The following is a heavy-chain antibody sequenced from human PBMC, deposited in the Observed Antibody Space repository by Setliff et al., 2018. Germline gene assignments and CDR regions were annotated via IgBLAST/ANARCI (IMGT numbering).Heavy chain of an antibody. J-gene: IGHJ6*03. Sequence: SETLSLTCTVSGYSISSGHYWGWIRQPPGKGLEWIGSISHSGSTYYNPSLRSRVTISLDTSKNQFSPKLTSVTAADTAVYYCAGGRRYDYGWGSYRTSDYYYYYYMDVWGKGTTVTVSS. CDR2: ISHSGST. CDR1: GYSISSGHY. V-gene: IGHV4-38-2*02. CDR3: AGGRRYDYGWGSYRTSDYYYYYYMDV. D-gene: IGHD3-16*02.